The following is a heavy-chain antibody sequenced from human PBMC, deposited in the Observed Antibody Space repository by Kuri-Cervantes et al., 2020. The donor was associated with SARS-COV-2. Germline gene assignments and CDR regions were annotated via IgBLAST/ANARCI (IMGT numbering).Heavy chain of an antibody. Sequence: GGSLRLSCKASGYIFTSHNMHWVRQAPGQGLEWMGMLNPSGGSRINTQKFQGILTMTRDTPTSTVYMELSSLRSDDTAVYYCAREYYYGSGRYYGAFDHWGQGTPVTVSS. CDR3: AREYYYGSGRYYGAFDH. CDR1: GYIFTSHN. D-gene: IGHD3-10*01. CDR2: LNPSGGSR. V-gene: IGHV1-46*01. J-gene: IGHJ4*02.